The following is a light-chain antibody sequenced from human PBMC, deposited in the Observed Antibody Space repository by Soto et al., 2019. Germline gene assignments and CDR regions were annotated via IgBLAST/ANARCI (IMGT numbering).Light chain of an antibody. CDR2: EDN. CDR3: QSYDYSNPYVI. J-gene: IGLJ2*01. Sequence: NFMLTQPHSVSGSPGKTVTISCTRSSGSIASNFVHWYQQRPGSSPTTVIYEDNQRPSGVPDRFSGSIDSSSNSASLTISGLKTEDEADYYCQSYDYSNPYVIFGGGTQLTVL. V-gene: IGLV6-57*01. CDR1: SGSIASNF.